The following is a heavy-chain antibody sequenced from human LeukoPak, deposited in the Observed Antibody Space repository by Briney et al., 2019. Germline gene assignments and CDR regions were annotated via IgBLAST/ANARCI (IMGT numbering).Heavy chain of an antibody. CDR1: GFTFSSYA. J-gene: IGHJ4*02. D-gene: IGHD6-19*01. CDR2: ISSNGGST. Sequence: GGSLRLSCAVSGFTFSSYAMHWVRQAPGKGLEYVSAISSNGGSTYYANSVKGRFTISRDNSKNTLYLQMGSLRPEDMAVYYCARVGSVAGTKVLDYWGQGTLVTVSS. V-gene: IGHV3-64*01. CDR3: ARVGSVAGTKVLDY.